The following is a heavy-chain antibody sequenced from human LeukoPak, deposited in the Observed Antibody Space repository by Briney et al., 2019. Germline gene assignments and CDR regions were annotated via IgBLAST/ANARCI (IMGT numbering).Heavy chain of an antibody. V-gene: IGHV3-23*01. D-gene: IGHD2-2*01. CDR1: GFTFSSYA. CDR3: ASLAWGIGGEDCSSTSCFGY. J-gene: IGHJ4*02. Sequence: GGSLRLSCAASGFTFSSYAMSWVRQAPGKGLEWVSAISGSGGSTYYADSVKGRFTISRDNSKNTLYLQMNSLRAEDTAVYYCASLAWGIGGEDCSSTSCFGYWGQGTLVTVSS. CDR2: ISGSGGST.